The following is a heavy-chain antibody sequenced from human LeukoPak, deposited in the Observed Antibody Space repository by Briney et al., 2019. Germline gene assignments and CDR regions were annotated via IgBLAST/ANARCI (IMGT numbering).Heavy chain of an antibody. D-gene: IGHD2-15*01. CDR1: GFTVSSNY. V-gene: IGHV3-69-1*01. CDR3: ARLMAYCSGGSCYPPYYYYGMDV. CDR2: ISSSSTK. Sequence: PGGSLRLSCAASGFTVSSNYMSWVRQAPGKGLEWVSHISSSSTKYYADSVMGRFTISRDNAKNSLYLQMNSLRDEDTAVYYCARLMAYCSGGSCYPPYYYYGMDVWGQGTTVTVSS. J-gene: IGHJ6*02.